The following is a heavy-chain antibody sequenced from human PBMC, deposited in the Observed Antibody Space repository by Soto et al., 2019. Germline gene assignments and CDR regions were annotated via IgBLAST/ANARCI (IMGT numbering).Heavy chain of an antibody. V-gene: IGHV5-51*01. CDR3: AGPSYIEAAGALNDAFDI. D-gene: IGHD6-13*01. Sequence: GESLKISCKGSGYSFTSYWIGWARQMPGKGLEWMWIIYPCDSDTRYSPSFQGQVTISADRSISTAYLQWSSLKASDTAMYYCAGPSYIEAAGALNDAFDIWGRGTMVTVSS. J-gene: IGHJ3*02. CDR1: GYSFTSYW. CDR2: IYPCDSDT.